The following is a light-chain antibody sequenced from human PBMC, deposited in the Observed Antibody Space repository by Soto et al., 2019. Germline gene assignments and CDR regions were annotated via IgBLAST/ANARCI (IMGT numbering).Light chain of an antibody. Sequence: EIVLPQSPATLSLSPGERATLSCRASQSVSAYLAWYQQTPGQPPRLLIYDASNRATGIPARFSGSGSGKDFTLTISSLEPEDSAVYYWQQRTIPLTFGGGTKVEIK. CDR1: QSVSAY. V-gene: IGKV3-11*01. CDR3: QQRTIPLT. J-gene: IGKJ4*01. CDR2: DAS.